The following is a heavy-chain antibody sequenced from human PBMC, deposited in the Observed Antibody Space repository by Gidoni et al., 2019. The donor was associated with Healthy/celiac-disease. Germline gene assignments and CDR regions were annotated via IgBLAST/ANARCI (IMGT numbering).Heavy chain of an antibody. CDR3: ARHEWLAAENWFDP. CDR2: IYYSGST. Sequence: QVQLQESGPGLVKPSETLSLTCTVSGGSISSYYWSWIRQPPGKGLEWSGYIYYSGSTNYNPSLKSRVTISVDTSKNQFSLKLSSVTAADTAVYYCARHEWLAAENWFDPWGQGTLVTVSS. V-gene: IGHV4-59*08. J-gene: IGHJ5*02. D-gene: IGHD5-12*01. CDR1: GGSISSYY.